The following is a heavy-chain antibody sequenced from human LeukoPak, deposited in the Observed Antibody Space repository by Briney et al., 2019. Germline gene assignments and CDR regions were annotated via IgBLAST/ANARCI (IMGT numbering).Heavy chain of an antibody. CDR2: IIPIFGTA. D-gene: IGHD5-18*01. V-gene: IGHV1-69*13. CDR1: GGTFSSYA. Sequence: GASVKVSCKASGGTFSSYAISWVRQAPGQGLEWMGGIIPIFGTANYAQKFQGRVTITADESTSTAYMELSSLRSEDTAVYYCAREGTAMADAFDIWGQGTMVTVSS. CDR3: AREGTAMADAFDI. J-gene: IGHJ3*02.